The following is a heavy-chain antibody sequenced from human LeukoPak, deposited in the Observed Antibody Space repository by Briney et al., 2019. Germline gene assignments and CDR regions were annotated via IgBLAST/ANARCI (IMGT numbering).Heavy chain of an antibody. CDR2: INPNSGGT. J-gene: IGHJ4*02. CDR3: ARAGDGSGSYDNADYDY. Sequence: ASVKVSCKASGYTFTGYYMHWVRQAPGQGLEWMGWINPNSGGTNYAQKFQGRVTMSIDTSKNQFSLKLSSVAAADTAVYYCARAGDGSGSYDNADYDYWGQGTLVTVSS. CDR1: GYTFTGYY. V-gene: IGHV1-2*02. D-gene: IGHD3-10*01.